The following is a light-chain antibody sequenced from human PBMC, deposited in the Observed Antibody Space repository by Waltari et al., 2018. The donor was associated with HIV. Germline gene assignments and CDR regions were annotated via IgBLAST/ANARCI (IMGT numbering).Light chain of an antibody. CDR2: KAS. J-gene: IGKJ1*01. V-gene: IGKV1-5*03. Sequence: DIQMTPSPSTLSASVGDRVTITCRASQSISSWLAWYQQKPGKAPKLLIYKASSLESGVPSRFSGSGSGTEFTLTISSLQPDDFATYYGQQYNSYLATFGQGTKVEIK. CDR3: QQYNSYLAT. CDR1: QSISSW.